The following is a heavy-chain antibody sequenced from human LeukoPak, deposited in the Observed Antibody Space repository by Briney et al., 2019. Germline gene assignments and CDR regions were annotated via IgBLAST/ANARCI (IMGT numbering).Heavy chain of an antibody. J-gene: IGHJ4*02. Sequence: PSETLSLTCTVSGGSISSYDWSWIRQPAGKGLEWIGRIYISGNTYYNSSLKSRVTMSVDTSKNQLSLKLTSVSASDTAVYYCAREIYGSGSYYFDYWGQGTLVTVSS. CDR3: AREIYGSGSYYFDY. V-gene: IGHV4-4*07. CDR1: GGSISSYD. CDR2: IYISGNT. D-gene: IGHD3-10*01.